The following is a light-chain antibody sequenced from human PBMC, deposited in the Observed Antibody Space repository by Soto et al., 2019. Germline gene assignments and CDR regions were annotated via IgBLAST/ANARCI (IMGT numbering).Light chain of an antibody. CDR3: MQGTRWPRT. J-gene: IGKJ1*01. Sequence: DVVMTQSPLSLPVTLGQPASISSRPSQRLAYSDGNTTLNWLQQRPGQSPRRLIYKGSNRDSGVPDRFSGIGSCTDFTLKISRVEADDVGVYYCMQGTRWPRTFGQGTKVDIK. CDR1: QRLAYSDGNTT. V-gene: IGKV2-30*01. CDR2: KGS.